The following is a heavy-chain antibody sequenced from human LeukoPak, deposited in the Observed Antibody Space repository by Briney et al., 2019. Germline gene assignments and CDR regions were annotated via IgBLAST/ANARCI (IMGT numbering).Heavy chain of an antibody. CDR3: ARVGSSTNGEIDY. CDR2: IYYSGST. J-gene: IGHJ4*02. V-gene: IGHV4-59*01. CDR1: GGSISSYY. Sequence: SETLSLTCTVSGGSISSYYWSWIRQPPGKGLEWIGHIYYSGSTNYNPSLKSRVTISVDTSKNQFSLKLSSVTAADTAVYYCARVGSSTNGEIDYWGQGTLVTVSS. D-gene: IGHD2-2*01.